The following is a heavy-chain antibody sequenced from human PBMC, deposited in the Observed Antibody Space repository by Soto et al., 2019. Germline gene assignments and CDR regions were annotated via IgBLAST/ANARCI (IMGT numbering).Heavy chain of an antibody. CDR1: GYTFTGYY. V-gene: IGHV1-2*04. J-gene: IGHJ3*02. D-gene: IGHD3-10*01. CDR3: ARAQLWFGEFGYLSFSLSGLDAFDI. CDR2: INPNSGGT. Sequence: ASVKVSCKASGYTFTGYYMHWVRQAPGQGLEWMGWINPNSGGTNYAQKFQGWVTMTRDTSISTAYMELSRLRSDDTAGYYCARAQLWFGEFGYLSFSLSGLDAFDIWGQGTMVTVSS.